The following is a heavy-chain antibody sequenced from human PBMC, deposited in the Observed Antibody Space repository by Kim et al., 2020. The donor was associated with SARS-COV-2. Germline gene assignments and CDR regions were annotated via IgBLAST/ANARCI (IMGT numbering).Heavy chain of an antibody. CDR2: DGWNT. V-gene: IGHV3-15*01. J-gene: IGHJ4*02. D-gene: IGHD6-19*01. CDR3: TTAVAGL. Sequence: DGWNTDYAAPVKDRFNISRDESKTTLYLQMNSLKTEDTAVYYCTTAVAGLWGQGTLVTVSS.